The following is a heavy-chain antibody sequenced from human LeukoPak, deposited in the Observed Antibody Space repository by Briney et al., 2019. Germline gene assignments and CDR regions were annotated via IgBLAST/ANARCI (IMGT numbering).Heavy chain of an antibody. V-gene: IGHV5-51*01. CDR2: IYPGDSDV. CDR1: GYSFTNYW. CDR3: ARLWQQQLNFDY. D-gene: IGHD6-13*01. J-gene: IGHJ4*02. Sequence: RGESLKISCKGSGYSFTNYWIGWVRQMPGKGLEWMGIIYPGDSDVRYSPSFRGQVTISADKSTSTAYLQWSSLEASDSAMYYCARLWQQQLNFDYWGQGTLVTVSS.